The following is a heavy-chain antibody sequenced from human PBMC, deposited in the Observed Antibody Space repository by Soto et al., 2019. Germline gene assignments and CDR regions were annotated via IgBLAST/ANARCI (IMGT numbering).Heavy chain of an antibody. D-gene: IGHD5-12*01. V-gene: IGHV3-30-3*01. Sequence: SLRLSCAASGFSFSISPMHWDRPAPGKGPEWVALISYDGTNKFYADSVKGRFTISRDNSKSTLYLQVDSLRPEDAAVYYCARDSGHSSASAYYFDFWGQGALVPDYS. CDR3: ARDSGHSSASAYYFDF. J-gene: IGHJ4*02. CDR1: GFSFSISP. CDR2: ISYDGTNK.